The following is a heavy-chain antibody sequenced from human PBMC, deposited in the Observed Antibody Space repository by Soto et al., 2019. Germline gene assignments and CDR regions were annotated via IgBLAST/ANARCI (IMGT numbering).Heavy chain of an antibody. CDR1: GYTFTNYG. D-gene: IGHD3-10*01. CDR3: ARGVGSGSYYNQYNWFDP. V-gene: IGHV1-18*01. CDR2: INVYNGNT. J-gene: IGHJ5*02. Sequence: QVQLVQSGGEVKKPGASVKVSCKASGYTFTNYGISWVRQAPGQGLEWMGWINVYNGNTKYAQKVQGRVTMTTDTSTRTAYMERRSLRSDDTAVYYCARGVGSGSYYNQYNWFDPWGQGTLVTVSS.